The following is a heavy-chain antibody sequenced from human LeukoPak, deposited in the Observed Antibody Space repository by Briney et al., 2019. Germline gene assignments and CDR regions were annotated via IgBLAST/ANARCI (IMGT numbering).Heavy chain of an antibody. Sequence: PSETLSLTCAVYGGSFSGYYWSWIRQPPGKGLEWIGEINHSGSTNYNPSLKSRVTISVDTSKNQFSLKLSSVTAADTAVYYCARDRSGYCSSGSCYSGYFDYWGQGTLVTVSS. V-gene: IGHV4-34*01. J-gene: IGHJ4*02. D-gene: IGHD2-15*01. CDR3: ARDRSGYCSSGSCYSGYFDY. CDR2: INHSGST. CDR1: GGSFSGYY.